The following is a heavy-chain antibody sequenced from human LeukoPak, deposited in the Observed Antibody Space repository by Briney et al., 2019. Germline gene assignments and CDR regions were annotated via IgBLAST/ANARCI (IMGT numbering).Heavy chain of an antibody. CDR1: GGSISSSSYY. J-gene: IGHJ5*02. D-gene: IGHD2-2*01. CDR2: IYYTGST. CDR3: ARAPSWYGVNWFDP. Sequence: SETLSLTCTVSGGSISSSSYYWGWIRQPPGKGLEWIGTIYYTGSTYYNPSLKSRVTISGDASKNQFSLKLKSVTAADTAVYYCARAPSWYGVNWFDPWGQGILVTVTS. V-gene: IGHV4-39*07.